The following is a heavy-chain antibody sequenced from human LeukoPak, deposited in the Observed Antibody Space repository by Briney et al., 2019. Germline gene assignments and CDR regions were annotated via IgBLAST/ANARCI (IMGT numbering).Heavy chain of an antibody. CDR1: GFTFSDYY. CDR2: ISSSGSTI. Sequence: GGSLRLSCAASGFTFSDYYMSWIRQAPGKGLEWVSYISSSGSTIYYADSVKGRFTISRDNSKNTLYLQMNSLRADDTAVYFCAKELSGGWPFDYWGQGTLVTVSS. CDR3: AKELSGGWPFDY. D-gene: IGHD6-19*01. V-gene: IGHV3-11*01. J-gene: IGHJ4*02.